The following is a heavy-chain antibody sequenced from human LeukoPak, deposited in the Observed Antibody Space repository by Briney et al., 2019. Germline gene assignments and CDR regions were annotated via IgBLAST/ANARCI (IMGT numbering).Heavy chain of an antibody. V-gene: IGHV3-30*02. CDR2: IRYDGGNK. J-gene: IGHJ5*02. D-gene: IGHD2-15*01. CDR3: AREESSDLGFDP. CDR1: GFTFSSYG. Sequence: GGSLRLSCAASGFTFSSYGMHWVRQAPGKGLEWVAFIRYDGGNKYYADSVKGRFTISRDNSKNTLYLQMNSLRAEDTAVYYCAREESSDLGFDPWGQGTLVTVSS.